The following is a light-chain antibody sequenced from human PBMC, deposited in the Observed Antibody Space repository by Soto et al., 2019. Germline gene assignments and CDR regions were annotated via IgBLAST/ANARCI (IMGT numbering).Light chain of an antibody. V-gene: IGKV3-11*01. CDR2: DAS. Sequence: EIVLTQSPATLSLSPGESATLSCRASQIVSRYLAWYQQKPGQAPRLLISDASNRATGIPARFSGSGSGTDFTLTISSLEPEDFAIYYCHQRNSWPLTFGGGTKVEI. CDR1: QIVSRY. J-gene: IGKJ4*01. CDR3: HQRNSWPLT.